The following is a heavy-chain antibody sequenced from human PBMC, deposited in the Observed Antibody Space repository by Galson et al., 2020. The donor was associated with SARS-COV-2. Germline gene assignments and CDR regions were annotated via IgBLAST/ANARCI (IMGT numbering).Heavy chain of an antibody. Sequence: ESGPTLVKPTQTLTLTCTFSGFSLSTSGVGVGWIRQPPGKALEWLALIYWDDDKRYSPSLKSRLTITKDTSKNQVVLTMTNMDPVDTATYYCAHRPPPSLYYYYGMDVWGQGTTVTVSS. CDR1: GFSLSTSGVG. V-gene: IGHV2-5*02. J-gene: IGHJ6*02. CDR3: AHRPPPSLYYYYGMDV. CDR2: IYWDDDK.